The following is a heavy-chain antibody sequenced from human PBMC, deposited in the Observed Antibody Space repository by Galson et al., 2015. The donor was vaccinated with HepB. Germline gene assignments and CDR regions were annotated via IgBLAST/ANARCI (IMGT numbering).Heavy chain of an antibody. D-gene: IGHD3-9*01. CDR2: INPSGGYT. V-gene: IGHV3-11*06. CDR1: GFTFSDYY. Sequence: SLRLSCAASGFTFSDYYISWIRQTPGKGLEWISYINPSGGYTKYPTSVKGRVTVTRDNSKNSLYLQINSLRAEDTALYYCARESKPFESTGYFHYWGRGTLVTVSS. J-gene: IGHJ4*02. CDR3: ARESKPFESTGYFHY.